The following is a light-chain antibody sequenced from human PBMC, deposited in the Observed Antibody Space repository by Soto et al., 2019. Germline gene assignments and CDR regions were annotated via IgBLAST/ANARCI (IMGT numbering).Light chain of an antibody. CDR3: QQYDNLPPYT. Sequence: DIQMTQSPSSLSASVGDRVTITCQASQDIRNHLNWYQQKPGKAPKLLIYDAFHLEPGAPSRFSGSGSGTDFSFTISSLQPEDIGTYYCQQYDNLPPYTFGQGTKLEIK. CDR1: QDIRNH. CDR2: DAF. V-gene: IGKV1-33*01. J-gene: IGKJ2*01.